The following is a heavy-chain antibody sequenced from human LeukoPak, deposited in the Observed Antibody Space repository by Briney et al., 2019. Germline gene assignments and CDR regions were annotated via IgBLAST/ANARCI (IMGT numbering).Heavy chain of an antibody. CDR1: GGSISSYY. J-gene: IGHJ4*02. CDR2: IYYSGST. Sequence: PSETLSLTCTVSGGSISSYYWSWIRQPPGKGLEWIGYIYYSGSTNYNPSLKSRVTISVDTSKNQFSLKLSSVTAADTAVYYCAGDRYSYGLFDYWGQGTLVTVSS. CDR3: AGDRYSYGLFDY. D-gene: IGHD5-18*01. V-gene: IGHV4-59*01.